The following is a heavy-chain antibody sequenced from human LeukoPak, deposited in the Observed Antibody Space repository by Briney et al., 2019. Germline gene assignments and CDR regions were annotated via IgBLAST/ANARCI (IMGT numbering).Heavy chain of an antibody. D-gene: IGHD3-10*01. CDR3: ASRSIWFGEPYFDY. Sequence: ASVKVSCKSSGYTFTSYGISWVRQAPGQGLEWMGLISAYNGNTNYAQKLQGRVTTTTNTSTSTAYMELRSLRSDDTAVYYCASRSIWFGEPYFDYWGQGTLVTVSS. V-gene: IGHV1-18*01. CDR2: ISAYNGNT. J-gene: IGHJ4*02. CDR1: GYTFTSYG.